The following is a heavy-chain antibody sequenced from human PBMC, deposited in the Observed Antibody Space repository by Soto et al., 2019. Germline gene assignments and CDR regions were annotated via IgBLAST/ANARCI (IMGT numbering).Heavy chain of an antibody. CDR1: GFTFSGSA. J-gene: IGHJ3*02. Sequence: EVQLVESGGGLVQPGGSLKLSCAASGFTFSGSAMHWVRQASGKGLEWVGRIRSKANSYATAYAATVKGRITISRDDSRSAAYLQMNRLIPEERAVYYCTRGPPDYKYSCLLVAGDAFDIWGQGTMVTVSS. V-gene: IGHV3-73*01. D-gene: IGHD6-6*01. CDR2: IRSKANSYAT. CDR3: TRGPPDYKYSCLLVAGDAFDI.